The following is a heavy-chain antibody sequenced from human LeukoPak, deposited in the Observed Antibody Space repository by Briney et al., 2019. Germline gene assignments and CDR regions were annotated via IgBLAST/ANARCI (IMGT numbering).Heavy chain of an antibody. CDR3: AKGRWGWSPFDY. D-gene: IGHD6-19*01. V-gene: IGHV3-30*18. J-gene: IGHJ4*02. CDR1: GFTFSSYA. Sequence: GGSLRLSCAASGFTFSSYAMIWVRQAPGKGLEWVAVISYDGSNKYYADSVKGRFTISKDNSKNTLYLQMNSLRAEDTAVYYCAKGRWGWSPFDYWGQGTLVTVSS. CDR2: ISYDGSNK.